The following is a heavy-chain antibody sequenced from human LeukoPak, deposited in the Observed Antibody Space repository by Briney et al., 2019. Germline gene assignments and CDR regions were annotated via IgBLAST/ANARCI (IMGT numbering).Heavy chain of an antibody. Sequence: GGSLRLSCAASGFNFSSYAMSWVRQAPGKGLEWISSISSSSSYIYYADSVKGRFTISRDNFKNTLYLQMNSLRAEDTAMYYCATPRGGKLLLDAFDIWGQGTMVIVSS. CDR2: ISSSSSYI. D-gene: IGHD2-15*01. CDR1: GFNFSSYA. V-gene: IGHV3-21*01. J-gene: IGHJ3*02. CDR3: ATPRGGKLLLDAFDI.